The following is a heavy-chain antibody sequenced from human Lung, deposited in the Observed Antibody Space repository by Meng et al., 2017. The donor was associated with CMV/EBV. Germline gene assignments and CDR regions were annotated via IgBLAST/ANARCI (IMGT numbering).Heavy chain of an antibody. D-gene: IGHD7-27*01. CDR1: GSLRSGTYY. V-gene: IGHV4-61*02. J-gene: IGHJ4*02. CDR3: ARARPTGDGGSYFDY. Sequence: GSLRSGTYYWSWIRQPAGKGLEWIGRICTSGSTNYNPSLKSRVTISINTSKNQFSLKLSSVTAADTAVYYCARARPTGDGGSYFDYWGQGTLVTVSS. CDR2: ICTSGST.